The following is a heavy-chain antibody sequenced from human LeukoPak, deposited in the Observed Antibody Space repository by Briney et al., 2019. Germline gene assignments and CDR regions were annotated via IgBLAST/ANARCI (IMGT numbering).Heavy chain of an antibody. CDR2: SYHSGST. CDR1: GSSITSGYY. D-gene: IGHD2-2*02. CDR3: ATAPVVPAAIGLYWYGDL. Sequence: KPSETLSLTCAGSGSSITSGYYWGWIRQPPGKGLEWIGRSYHSGSTYYNPSLKSRVTISVDTSKNQFSLKLSSVTAADTAVYSCATAPVVPAAIGLYWYGDLWGRGTLGTVSS. J-gene: IGHJ2*01. V-gene: IGHV4-38-2*01.